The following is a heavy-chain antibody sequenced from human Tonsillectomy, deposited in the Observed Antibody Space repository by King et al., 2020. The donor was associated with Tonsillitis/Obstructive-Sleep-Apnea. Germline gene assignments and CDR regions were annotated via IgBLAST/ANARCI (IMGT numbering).Heavy chain of an antibody. CDR1: GFTFSSYW. CDR3: AREGGXWLVQYAFDI. D-gene: IGHD6-19*01. Sequence: VQLVESGGGLVQPGGSLRLSCAASGFTFSSYWMHWVRQAPGKGLVWVSRINSDGSSTSYADSVKGRFTISRDNAKNTLYLQMNSLGAEDTAVYYCAREGGXWLVQYAFDIWGXGTMVTVSS. V-gene: IGHV3-74*01. CDR2: INSDGSST. J-gene: IGHJ3*02.